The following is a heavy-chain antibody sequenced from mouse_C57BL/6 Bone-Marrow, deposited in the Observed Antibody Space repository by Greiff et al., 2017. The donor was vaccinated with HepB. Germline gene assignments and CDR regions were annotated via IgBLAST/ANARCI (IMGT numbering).Heavy chain of an antibody. J-gene: IGHJ2*01. CDR2: IDPSDSYT. Sequence: VQLQQPGAELVLPGASVKLSCKASGYTFTSYWMHWVKQRPGQGLVWIGEIDPSDSYTNYNQKFKGKSTLTVDKSSSTAYMQLSSLASEDAAVYYGAREGITTVAYYFDYWGQGTTLPVFS. V-gene: IGHV1-69*01. CDR1: GYTFTSYW. D-gene: IGHD1-1*01. CDR3: AREGITTVAYYFDY.